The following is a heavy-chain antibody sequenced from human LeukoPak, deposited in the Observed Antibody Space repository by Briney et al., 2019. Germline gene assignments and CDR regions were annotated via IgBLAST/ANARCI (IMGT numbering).Heavy chain of an antibody. J-gene: IGHJ4*02. CDR2: IYYSGST. D-gene: IGHD4-11*01. Sequence: SETLSLTCTVSGGSISSYYWSWIRQPPGKGLECIGYIYYSGSTNYNPSLKSRVTISVDTSKNQFSLKLSSVTAADTAVYYCARYSYYWFHYRGQGNLVTVSS. V-gene: IGHV4-59*01. CDR1: GGSISSYY. CDR3: ARYSYYWFHY.